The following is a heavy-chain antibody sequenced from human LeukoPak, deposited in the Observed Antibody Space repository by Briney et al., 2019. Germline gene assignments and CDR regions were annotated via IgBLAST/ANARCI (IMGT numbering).Heavy chain of an antibody. CDR3: ARDTTMVRGVKRAFDI. Sequence: PGGSLRLSCAASGFTFSTYSMNWVRQAPGKGLEWVSSIRSGNNYTHYADSVKGRFTVSRDNAKNSLYLQMNSLGAEDTAVYYCARDTTMVRGVKRAFDIWGQGTMVTVSS. CDR2: IRSGNNYT. D-gene: IGHD3-10*01. CDR1: GFTFSTYS. V-gene: IGHV3-21*01. J-gene: IGHJ3*02.